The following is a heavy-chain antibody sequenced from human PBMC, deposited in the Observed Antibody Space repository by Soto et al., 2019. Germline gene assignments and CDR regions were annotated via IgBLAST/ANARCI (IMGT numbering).Heavy chain of an antibody. CDR2: IYWDDDK. Sequence: QITLKESGPPLVKPTQTLTLTCTFSGFSLTTSGVGVGWIRQPPGKALEWLALIYWDDDKRYSPSLKSRLTITKDTSKNPVVLKLTNVDPVDTATYYCTHRLIYWGQGTLVTVSS. J-gene: IGHJ4*02. CDR3: THRLIY. V-gene: IGHV2-5*02. CDR1: GFSLTTSGVG.